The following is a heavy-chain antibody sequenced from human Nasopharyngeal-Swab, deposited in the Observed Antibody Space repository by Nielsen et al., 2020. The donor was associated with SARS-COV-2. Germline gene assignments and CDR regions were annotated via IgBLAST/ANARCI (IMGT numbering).Heavy chain of an antibody. J-gene: IGHJ4*02. CDR2: IYYSGST. CDR1: GGSISSGGYY. CDR3: ARGMVKSEFDY. V-gene: IGHV4-31*03. Sequence: SETLSLTCTVSGGSISSGGYYWSWIRQHPGKGLEWIGYIYYSGSTYYNPSLKSRVTISVDTSKNQFSLKLSSVTAADTAVYYCARGMVKSEFDYWGQGTLVTVSS. D-gene: IGHD2-8*01.